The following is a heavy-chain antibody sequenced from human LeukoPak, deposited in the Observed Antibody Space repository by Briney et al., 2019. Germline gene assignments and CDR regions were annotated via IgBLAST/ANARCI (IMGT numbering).Heavy chain of an antibody. CDR1: GFTFSSYG. V-gene: IGHV3-30*03. CDR3: ASNFDY. CDR2: ISYDGSNK. J-gene: IGHJ4*02. Sequence: GGSLRLSCAASGFTFSSYGMHWVRQAPGKGLEWVAVISYDGSNKYYADSVKGRFTISRDNSKNTLYLQMNSLRAEDTAVYYCASNFDYWGQGTLVTVSS.